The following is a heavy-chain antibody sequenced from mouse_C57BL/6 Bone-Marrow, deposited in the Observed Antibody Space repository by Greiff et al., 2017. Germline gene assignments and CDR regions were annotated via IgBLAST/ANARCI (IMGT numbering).Heavy chain of an antibody. CDR2: ISDVGSYT. V-gene: IGHV5-4*01. J-gene: IGHJ4*01. D-gene: IGHD2-4*01. CDR3: ARQLRAMDY. Sequence: DVQLVESGGGLVKPGGSLKLSCAASGFTFSSYAMSWVRQTPEKRLEWVATISDVGSYTYYPDNVKGRFTISRDNAKNNLYLQMSHLKSEDTAMYYCARQLRAMDYWGQGTSVTVSS. CDR1: GFTFSSYA.